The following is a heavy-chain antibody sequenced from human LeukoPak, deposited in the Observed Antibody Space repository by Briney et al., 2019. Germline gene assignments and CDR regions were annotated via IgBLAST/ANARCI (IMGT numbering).Heavy chain of an antibody. CDR2: FDPEDGET. J-gene: IGHJ3*02. Sequence: APVKVSCKVSGYTLTELSMHWVRQAPGKGLEGMGGFDPEDGETIYAQKFQGRVTMTEDTSTHTAYMELSSLRSEDTAVYYCATDRPITPLAFDIWGQGTMVTVSS. CDR1: GYTLTELS. CDR3: ATDRPITPLAFDI. D-gene: IGHD5-24*01. V-gene: IGHV1-24*01.